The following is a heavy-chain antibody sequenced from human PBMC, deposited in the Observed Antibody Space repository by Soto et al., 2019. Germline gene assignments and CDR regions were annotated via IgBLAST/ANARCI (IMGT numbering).Heavy chain of an antibody. CDR2: ILYTGNT. J-gene: IGHJ6*02. CDR3: ARAAYGSGSYYAPYCYYAMDV. D-gene: IGHD3-10*01. V-gene: IGHV4-59*02. Sequence: SETLSLTCTVSGASVSSYYWSWIRQPPGKGLEWLGYILYTGNTNYNPSLKSRVTMSVDTSKNQVSLKLSAVTAADTAVYFCARAAYGSGSYYAPYCYYAMDVWGQGTTVTVSS. CDR1: GASVSSYY.